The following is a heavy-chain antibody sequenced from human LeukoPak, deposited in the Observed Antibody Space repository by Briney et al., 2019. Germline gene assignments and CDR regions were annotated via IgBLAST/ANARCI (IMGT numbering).Heavy chain of an antibody. CDR3: ARGGYSGYDLNAFDI. D-gene: IGHD5-12*01. V-gene: IGHV3-11*04. Sequence: GGSLRLSCAASGFTFSDYYMSWIRQAPGKGLEWVSYISSSGSTIYYADSVKGRFTISRDNAKNSLYLQMNSLRAEDTAVDYCARGGYSGYDLNAFDIWGQGTMVTVSS. J-gene: IGHJ3*02. CDR2: ISSSGSTI. CDR1: GFTFSDYY.